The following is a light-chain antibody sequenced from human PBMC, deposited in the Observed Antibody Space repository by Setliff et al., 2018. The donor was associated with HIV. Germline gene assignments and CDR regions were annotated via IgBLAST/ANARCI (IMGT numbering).Light chain of an antibody. CDR1: SSDVGAYNY. J-gene: IGLJ1*01. V-gene: IGLV2-11*01. CDR3: CSYAGTYTYI. CDR2: DVS. Sequence: QSALTQPLSVSGSPGQSVTLSCTGSSSDVGAYNYVSWYQQYPGKAPKLIIYDVSKRPSGVPDRFSGSKYGDTASLTISGLQSEDEADYYCCSYAGTYTYIFGSGTKVTVL.